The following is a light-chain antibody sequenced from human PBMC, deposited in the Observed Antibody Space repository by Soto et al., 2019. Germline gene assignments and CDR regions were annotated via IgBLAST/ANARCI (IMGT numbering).Light chain of an antibody. CDR2: GDN. J-gene: IGLJ3*02. CDR1: NSNIGTGYD. Sequence: QSVLTQPPSVSGAPGQRVTISCAGSNSNIGTGYDVHWYQQLPGKVPRLLVYGDNRRPSGVPDRFSVSRSGTSASLAITGLQAEDEADYYCQSYDSTLTGPWVFGGGTQLTVL. V-gene: IGLV1-40*01. CDR3: QSYDSTLTGPWV.